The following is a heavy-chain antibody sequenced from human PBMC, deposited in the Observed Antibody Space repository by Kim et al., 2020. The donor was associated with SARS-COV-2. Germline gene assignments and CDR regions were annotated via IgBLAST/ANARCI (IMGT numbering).Heavy chain of an antibody. V-gene: IGHV3-30*18. J-gene: IGHJ4*02. Sequence: GGSLRLSCAASGFTFSSYGMHWVRQAPGKGLEWVAVISYDGSNKYYADSVKGRFTISRDNSKNTLYLQMNSLRAEDTAVYYCADDYGGNIWGQGTLVTVSS. D-gene: IGHD4-17*01. CDR2: ISYDGSNK. CDR3: ADDYGGNI. CDR1: GFTFSSYG.